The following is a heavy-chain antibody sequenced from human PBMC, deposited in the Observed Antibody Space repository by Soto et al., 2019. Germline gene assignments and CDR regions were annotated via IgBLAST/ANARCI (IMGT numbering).Heavy chain of an antibody. D-gene: IGHD3-22*01. CDR2: IYYSGST. V-gene: IGHV4-30-4*01. Sequence: SETLSLTCTVSAGSISSGAYYWRWIRQPPGKGLEWIGYIYYSGSTYYNPSLKSRVTISVDTSKNQFSLKLSSVTAADTAVYYCASSGYYYYFDYWGQGTLVTVSS. CDR1: AGSISSGAYY. CDR3: ASSGYYYYFDY. J-gene: IGHJ4*02.